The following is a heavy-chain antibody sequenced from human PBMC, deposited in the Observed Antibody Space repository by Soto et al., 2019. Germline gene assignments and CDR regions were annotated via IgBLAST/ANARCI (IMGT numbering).Heavy chain of an antibody. CDR2: INAGNGNT. CDR3: ARVNGEVAATLNYYYYYMDV. J-gene: IGHJ6*03. CDR1: GYTFTSYA. D-gene: IGHD2-15*01. Sequence: ASVKVSCKASGYTFTSYAIHWVRQAPGQRLEWMGWINAGNGNTKYSQKFQGRVTITRDTSASTAYMELSSLRSEDTAVYYCARVNGEVAATLNYYYYYMDVWGKGTTVTVSS. V-gene: IGHV1-3*01.